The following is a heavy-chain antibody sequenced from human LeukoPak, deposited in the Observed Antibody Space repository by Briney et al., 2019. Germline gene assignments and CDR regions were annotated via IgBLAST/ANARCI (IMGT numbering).Heavy chain of an antibody. D-gene: IGHD6-19*01. CDR3: AREDGGMYNSGSWGYFDL. CDR1: GYTFTNYY. V-gene: IGHV1-46*01. J-gene: IGHJ2*01. CDR2: SNPSDGSA. Sequence: GASVKVSCKASGYTFTNYYIHWVRQAPGQGLEWVGISNPSDGSANYAQKFQGKVSMTRDTSTSTVYMDVSSLRSEDTAVYYCAREDGGMYNSGSWGYFDLWGRGTLVTVSS.